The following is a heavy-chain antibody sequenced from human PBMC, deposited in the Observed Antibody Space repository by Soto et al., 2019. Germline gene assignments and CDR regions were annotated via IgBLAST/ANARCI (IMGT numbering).Heavy chain of an antibody. J-gene: IGHJ5*02. CDR2: IWYDGSNK. Sequence: GGSLRLSCAASGFTFSSYGMHWVRQAPGKGLEWVAVIWYDGSNKYYADSVKGRFTISRDNSKNTLYLQMNSLRAEDTAVYYCARVYRSLVRGVMVFDPWGQGTLVTVSS. CDR3: ARVYRSLVRGVMVFDP. D-gene: IGHD3-10*01. CDR1: GFTFSSYG. V-gene: IGHV3-33*01.